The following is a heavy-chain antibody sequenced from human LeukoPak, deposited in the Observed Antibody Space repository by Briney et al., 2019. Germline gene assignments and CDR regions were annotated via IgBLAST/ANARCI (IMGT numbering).Heavy chain of an antibody. V-gene: IGHV3-30-3*01. Sequence: GGSLRLSCAASGFTFSNYAMSWVRQAPGKGLEWVAVISYDGSNKYYADSVKGRFTISRDNSKNTLYLQMNSLRAEDTAVYYCAKDLSLNYYDSSYWGQGTLDTVSS. J-gene: IGHJ4*02. CDR3: AKDLSLNYYDSSY. CDR1: GFTFSNYA. CDR2: ISYDGSNK. D-gene: IGHD3-22*01.